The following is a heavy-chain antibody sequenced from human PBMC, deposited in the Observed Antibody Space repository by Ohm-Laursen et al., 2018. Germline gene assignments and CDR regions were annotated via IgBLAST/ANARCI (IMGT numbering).Heavy chain of an antibody. CDR3: ARVTCSDGSCYIGN. CDR2: INYRADTI. Sequence: SLRLSCAASGFTVSNDYMTWIRQASGKGLEWVSHINYRADTIHYADSAKGRFTISRDNAKSSLYLQMNSLRAEDTAVYYCARVTCSDGSCYIGNWGQGTLVTVSS. D-gene: IGHD3-22*01. CDR1: GFTVSNDY. J-gene: IGHJ4*02. V-gene: IGHV3-11*01.